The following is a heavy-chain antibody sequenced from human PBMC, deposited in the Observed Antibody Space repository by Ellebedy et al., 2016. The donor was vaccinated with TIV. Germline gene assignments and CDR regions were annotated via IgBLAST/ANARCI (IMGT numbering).Heavy chain of an antibody. CDR1: GFIFNSHG. J-gene: IGHJ4*02. CDR2: ISSHGMTT. V-gene: IGHV3-30*13. CDR3: TKEGAVAGAPAYLAYDY. Sequence: GESLKISCAASGFIFNSHGMHWVRQAQGKGLEWVAVISSHGMTTYYADSVKGRFTISRDNSNNSLYLQMNSLRAEDTAVYFCTKEGAVAGAPAYLAYDYWGQGTLVTVSS. D-gene: IGHD6-19*01.